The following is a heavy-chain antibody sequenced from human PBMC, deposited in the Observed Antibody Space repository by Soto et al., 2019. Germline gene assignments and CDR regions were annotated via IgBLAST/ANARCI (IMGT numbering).Heavy chain of an antibody. CDR3: ARWRSTGLDY. J-gene: IGHJ4*02. V-gene: IGHV4-59*01. CDR2: IYYSGST. Sequence: SETLSLTCTVSGGSISSYYWSWFRQPPGKGLEWIGYIYYSGSTNYNPSLKSRVTISVDTSKNQFSLKLSSVTAADTAVYYCARWRSTGLDYWGQGTLVTVSS. D-gene: IGHD4-17*01. CDR1: GGSISSYY.